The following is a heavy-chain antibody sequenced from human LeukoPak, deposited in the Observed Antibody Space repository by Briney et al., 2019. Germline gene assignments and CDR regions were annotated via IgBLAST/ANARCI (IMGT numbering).Heavy chain of an antibody. J-gene: IGHJ6*03. CDR2: ISYDGSNV. Sequence: PGRSLRLSCAAAGFILSNDAVHGVRQAPGKGLEWVAIISYDGSNVHYVDSVKGRFTISRDNSKNTLYLKMSSLRAEDTAVCRCPSDAWFTLLRGIMVNYYYYMDVWGRGTTVTVSS. V-gene: IGHV3-30*04. D-gene: IGHD3-10*01. CDR3: PSDAWFTLLRGIMVNYYYYMDV. CDR1: GFILSNDA.